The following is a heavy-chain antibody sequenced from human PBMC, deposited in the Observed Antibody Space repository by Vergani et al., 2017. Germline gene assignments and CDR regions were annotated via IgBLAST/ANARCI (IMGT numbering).Heavy chain of an antibody. Sequence: QLQLQESGPGLVKPSETLSLTCTVSGGSISSSSYYWGWIRQPPGKGLEWIGSIYYSGSTYYNPSLKSRVTISVDTSKNQFSLKLSSVTAADTAVYYCAKVKAGVPAAPYCFDYWGQGTLVTVSS. CDR1: GGSISSSSYY. J-gene: IGHJ4*02. V-gene: IGHV4-39*01. CDR2: IYYSGST. CDR3: AKVKAGVPAAPYCFDY. D-gene: IGHD2-2*01.